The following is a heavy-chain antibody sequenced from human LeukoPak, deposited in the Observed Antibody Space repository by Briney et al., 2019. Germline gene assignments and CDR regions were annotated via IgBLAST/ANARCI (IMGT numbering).Heavy chain of an antibody. Sequence: GGSLRPSCAASGFTFSSYAMSWVRQAPGKGLEWVSAISGSGGSTYYADSVKGRFTISRDNSKNTLYLQMNSLRAEDTAVYYCAKDLILSPAGDYWGQGTLVTVSS. J-gene: IGHJ4*02. CDR2: ISGSGGST. V-gene: IGHV3-23*01. CDR3: AKDLILSPAGDY. D-gene: IGHD2-15*01. CDR1: GFTFSSYA.